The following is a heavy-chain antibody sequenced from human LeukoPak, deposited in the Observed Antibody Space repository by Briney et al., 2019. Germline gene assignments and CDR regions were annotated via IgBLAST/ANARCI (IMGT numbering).Heavy chain of an antibody. D-gene: IGHD6-13*01. V-gene: IGHV4-4*07. CDR3: ARAIRTGASRWSKGAFDI. CDR2: ISGSGTI. CDR1: GGSINSY. J-gene: IGHJ3*02. Sequence: SETLSLTCTVSGGSINSYWSWIRQPAGKGLEWIGRISGSGTITYNPALQSRLSISIDTSKNQFSLKLMSVTAADTAVYYCARAIRTGASRWSKGAFDIWGQGTMVTVSS.